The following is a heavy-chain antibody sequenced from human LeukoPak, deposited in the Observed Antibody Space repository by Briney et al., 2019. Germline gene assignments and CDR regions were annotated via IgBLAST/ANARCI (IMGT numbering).Heavy chain of an antibody. CDR2: IYYSGST. J-gene: IGHJ3*02. Sequence: SETLSLTCTVSGGSISSSSYYWGWIRQPPGKGLEWIGSIYYSGSTNYNPSLKSRVTISVDTSKNQFSLKLSSVTAADTAVYYCARGRRIHQGRRADAFDIWGQGTMVTVSS. V-gene: IGHV4-39*07. D-gene: IGHD5-18*01. CDR1: GGSISSSSYY. CDR3: ARGRRIHQGRRADAFDI.